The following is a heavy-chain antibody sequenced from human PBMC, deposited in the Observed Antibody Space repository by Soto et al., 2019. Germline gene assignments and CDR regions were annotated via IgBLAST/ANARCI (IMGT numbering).Heavy chain of an antibody. CDR1: GGSFSGYY. CDR2: INHSGST. J-gene: IGHJ5*02. CDR3: ARDYDILTGNNWFDP. Sequence: SETLSLTCAVYGGSFSGYYWSWIRQPPGKGLEWIGEINHSGSTNYNPSLKSRVTISVDTSKSQFSLKLSSVTAADTAVYYCARDYDILTGNNWFDPWGQGTLVTVSS. D-gene: IGHD3-9*01. V-gene: IGHV4-34*01.